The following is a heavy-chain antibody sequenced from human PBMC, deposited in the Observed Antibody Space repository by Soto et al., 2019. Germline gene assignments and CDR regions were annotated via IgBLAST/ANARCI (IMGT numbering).Heavy chain of an antibody. CDR2: ISGSGGST. CDR1: GFTFSNYA. V-gene: IGHV3-23*01. J-gene: IGHJ6*02. CDR3: ANGLSAGRKGYYCDVLYF. Sequence: CLRLTPAASGFTFSNYAMSWVRQVPGKGLEWVSAISGSGGSTYYADSVKGRFTISRDNYKNTLYLQMNRLRAEDTAVYYCANGLSAGRKGYYCDVLYFCGQGTSDTGS. D-gene: IGHD6-13*01.